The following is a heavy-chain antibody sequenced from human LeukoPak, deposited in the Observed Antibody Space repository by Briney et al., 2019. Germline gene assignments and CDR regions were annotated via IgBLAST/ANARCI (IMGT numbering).Heavy chain of an antibody. J-gene: IGHJ3*02. D-gene: IGHD1-26*01. V-gene: IGHV4-39*01. CDR1: GGSISRIGYF. CDR2: IYYSGST. CDR3: VTEIVGATSDAFDI. Sequence: SPSETLSLTCTVSGGSISRIGYFWAWVRQPPGRGLGWIGSIYYSGSTYYNPSLKSRVTISVDTSKNQFSLKLSSVTAADTAVYYCVTEIVGATSDAFDIWGQGTMVTVSS.